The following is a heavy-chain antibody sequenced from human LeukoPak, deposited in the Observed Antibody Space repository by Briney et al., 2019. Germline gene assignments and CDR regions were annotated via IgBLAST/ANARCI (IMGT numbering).Heavy chain of an antibody. CDR3: AKDGYGDYSRWGHDY. Sequence: AGGSLRLSCAASGFTFSSYAMSWVRQAPGKGLEWVSAISGSGGSTYYADSVKGRFSISRDNSKNTLYLQMNSLRAEDTAVYYCAKDGYGDYSRWGHDYWGQGTLVTVSS. D-gene: IGHD4-17*01. J-gene: IGHJ4*02. V-gene: IGHV3-23*01. CDR2: ISGSGGST. CDR1: GFTFSSYA.